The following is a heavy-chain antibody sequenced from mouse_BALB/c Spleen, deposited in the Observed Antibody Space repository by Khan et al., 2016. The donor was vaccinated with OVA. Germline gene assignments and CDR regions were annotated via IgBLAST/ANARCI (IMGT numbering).Heavy chain of an antibody. CDR3: ARSIMAN. CDR1: GYSITSDYA. V-gene: IGHV3-2*02. J-gene: IGHJ2*01. Sequence: VQLVEPGPGLVKPSQSLSLTCTVTGYSITSDYAWNWIRQFPGNKLAWMGYISYSGSTSYNPSLKSRISITRDTSKNQFFLQLNSVTTEDTATDYCARSIMANWGQGTTLTVSS. CDR2: ISYSGST.